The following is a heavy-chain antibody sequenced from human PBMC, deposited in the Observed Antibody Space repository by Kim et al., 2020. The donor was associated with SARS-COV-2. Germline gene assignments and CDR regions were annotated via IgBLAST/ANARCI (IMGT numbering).Heavy chain of an antibody. CDR2: IYVGDFDT. Sequence: GESLKISCKGSGYSFSNYWIGWVRQMPGEGLEWMGIIYVGDFDTRYSPSFQGQVTISVDKSINTAYLQWSSLKASDTAMYYCARAGTSSGRWFDPWGQGTLVTVSS. CDR1: GYSFSNYW. D-gene: IGHD2-15*01. V-gene: IGHV5-51*01. CDR3: ARAGTSSGRWFDP. J-gene: IGHJ5*02.